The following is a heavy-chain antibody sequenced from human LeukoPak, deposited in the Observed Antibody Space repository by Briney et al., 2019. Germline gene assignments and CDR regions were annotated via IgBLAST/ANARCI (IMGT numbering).Heavy chain of an antibody. CDR1: GFTVSSNY. D-gene: IGHD3-22*01. CDR3: ARDVLDSSGYSSEYFQH. V-gene: IGHV3-66*01. Sequence: GGSLRLSCAASGFTVSSNYMSWVRQAPGKGLEWVSVTYSGGSTYYADSVKGRFTISRDNSKNTLYLQMNSLRAEDTAVYYCARDVLDSSGYSSEYFQHWGQGTLVTVSS. CDR2: TYSGGST. J-gene: IGHJ1*01.